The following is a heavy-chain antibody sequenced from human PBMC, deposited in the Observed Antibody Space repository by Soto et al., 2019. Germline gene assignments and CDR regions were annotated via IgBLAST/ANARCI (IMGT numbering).Heavy chain of an antibody. CDR1: GFTVSSNY. V-gene: IGHV3-66*01. D-gene: IGHD6-19*01. CDR3: ERGGSSFDY. Sequence: EVQLVESGGGLVQPGGSLRLSCAASGFTVSSNYMSWVRQAPGKGLEWVSTIYSGGSTYYADSAKGRFTISRDSSKNTLYLQMNSLRAEDTAVYFCERGGSSFDYWGQGTLVTVSS. CDR2: IYSGGST. J-gene: IGHJ4*02.